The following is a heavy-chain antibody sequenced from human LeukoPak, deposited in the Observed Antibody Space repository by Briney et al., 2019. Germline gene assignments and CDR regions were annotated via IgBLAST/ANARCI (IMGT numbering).Heavy chain of an antibody. J-gene: IGHJ4*02. Sequence: GESLKLSCKGSGYSFTGYWIGWVRPMTGKGLEWKGIIYPGDSDTRYRPSFQGQVTISADKSISAAYLQWSSLKASDTAMYYCARHLAVYCSGGSCYGSSPFDYWGQGTLVTVSS. CDR2: IYPGDSDT. CDR3: ARHLAVYCSGGSCYGSSPFDY. V-gene: IGHV5-51*01. D-gene: IGHD2-15*01. CDR1: GYSFTGYW.